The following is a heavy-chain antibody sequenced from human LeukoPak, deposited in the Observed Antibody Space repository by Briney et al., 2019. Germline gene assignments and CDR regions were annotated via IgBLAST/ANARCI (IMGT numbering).Heavy chain of an antibody. CDR1: GFTFDDYA. D-gene: IGHD3-10*01. CDR2: ISWDSGSI. V-gene: IGHV3-9*01. J-gene: IGHJ6*02. Sequence: GGSLRLSCAPSGFTFDDYAMHCGRQAPGEGLEWGSGISWDSGSIGYTDSVKGRFTISRDNAKNSLYLQMNSLGDENTALYYCATDIGLGELLPVGMDVWGQGTTVTVSS. CDR3: ATDIGLGELLPVGMDV.